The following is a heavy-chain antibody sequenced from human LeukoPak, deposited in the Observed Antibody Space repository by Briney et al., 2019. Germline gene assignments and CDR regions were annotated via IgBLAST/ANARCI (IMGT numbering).Heavy chain of an antibody. Sequence: PSETLSLTCTVSGGPISSGGYYWSWIRQPPGKGLEWIGYIYHSGSTYYNPSLKSRVTISVDRSKNQFSLKLSSVTAADTAVYYCARDQNWFDPWGQGTLVTVSS. CDR2: IYHSGST. V-gene: IGHV4-30-2*01. CDR1: GGPISSGGYY. J-gene: IGHJ5*02. CDR3: ARDQNWFDP.